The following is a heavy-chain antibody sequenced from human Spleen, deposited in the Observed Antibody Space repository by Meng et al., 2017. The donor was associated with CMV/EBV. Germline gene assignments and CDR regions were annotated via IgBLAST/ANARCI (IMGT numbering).Heavy chain of an antibody. CDR3: AKDSSRSTWYGPDDYSGLGV. Sequence: GESLKISCEASGFTFSNYGMHWVRQATGKALEWVAVIWYDGSNENYSESVKGRFSISRDYSKNTLYLQMNSLRAEDTAVYYCAKDSSRSTWYGPDDYSGLGVWGQGTTVTVSS. D-gene: IGHD6-13*01. J-gene: IGHJ6*02. CDR1: GFTFSNYG. CDR2: IWYDGSNE. V-gene: IGHV3-33*06.